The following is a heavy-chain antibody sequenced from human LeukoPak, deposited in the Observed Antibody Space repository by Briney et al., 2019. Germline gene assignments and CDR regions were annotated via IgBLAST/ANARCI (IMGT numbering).Heavy chain of an antibody. CDR3: ARDFARNSGDYGNDGFDI. CDR2: ISYIGTT. D-gene: IGHD4-17*01. CDR1: GGSLNFFY. V-gene: IGHV4-59*01. Sequence: PSETLSLTCTVSGGSLNFFYWSWIRQSPGKGLECIGYISYIGTTYYNPSLKSRVTISLDTSKNHFSLNLGSATAADTAVYYCARDFARNSGDYGNDGFDIWGLGTMVTVSS. J-gene: IGHJ3*02.